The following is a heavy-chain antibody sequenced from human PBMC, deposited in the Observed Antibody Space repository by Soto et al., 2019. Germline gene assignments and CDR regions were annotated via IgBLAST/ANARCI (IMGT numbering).Heavy chain of an antibody. V-gene: IGHV3-7*01. J-gene: IGHJ4*02. CDR1: GFTFSSYW. D-gene: IGHD1-26*01. CDR3: ARVVGATQMDFDY. CDR2: IKQDGSEK. Sequence: EVQLVESGGGLDQRGESLRLSCAASGFTFSSYWMTWVRQAPGKGLEWVANIKQDGSEKYYVDSVRGRFTMSRDNAKNSLYLQMNSLRAEDTAVYYCARVVGATQMDFDYWGQGTLVTVSS.